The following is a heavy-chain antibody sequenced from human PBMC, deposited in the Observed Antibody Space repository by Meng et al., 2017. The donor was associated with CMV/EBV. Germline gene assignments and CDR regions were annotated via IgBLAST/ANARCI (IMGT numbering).Heavy chain of an antibody. V-gene: IGHV4-39*07. CDR1: GGSISSSSYY. Sequence: SETLSLTCTVSGGSISSSSYYWGWIRQPPGKGLEWIGSIYYSGSTYYNPSLKSRVTISVDTSKNQFSLKLSSVTAADTAVYYCARAPKTYCSSTSCSFHWFDPWGQGTLDTVSS. CDR2: IYYSGST. CDR3: ARAPKTYCSSTSCSFHWFDP. J-gene: IGHJ5*02. D-gene: IGHD2-2*01.